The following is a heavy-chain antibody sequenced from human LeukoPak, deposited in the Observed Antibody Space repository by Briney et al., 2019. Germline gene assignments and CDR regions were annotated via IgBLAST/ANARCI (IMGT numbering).Heavy chain of an antibody. Sequence: GSLRLPCSASGFHFSSFAMGWVRQASGKGVGWVSAISNNGGYTYYADSVQGRFTISRDNSKSTLCLQMNSLRAEDTAVYYCAKQLGYCSDGSCYFPYWGQGTLVTVSS. CDR3: AKQLGYCSDGSCYFPY. CDR1: GFHFSSFA. D-gene: IGHD2-15*01. J-gene: IGHJ4*02. CDR2: ISNNGGYT. V-gene: IGHV3-23*01.